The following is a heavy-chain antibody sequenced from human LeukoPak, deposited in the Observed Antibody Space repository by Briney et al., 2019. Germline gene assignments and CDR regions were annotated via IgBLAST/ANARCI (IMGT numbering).Heavy chain of an antibody. V-gene: IGHV3-21*01. J-gene: IGHJ3*02. CDR2: ISSSSSYI. CDR3: AREQLTSGFDI. Sequence: GGSLRLSCAASGFPFSGYSMNWVRQAPGKGLEWVSSISSSSSYIYYADSVKGRFTISRDNAKNSLYLQMNSLRAEDTAVYYCAREQLTSGFDIWGQGTMVTVSS. CDR1: GFPFSGYS. D-gene: IGHD6-19*01.